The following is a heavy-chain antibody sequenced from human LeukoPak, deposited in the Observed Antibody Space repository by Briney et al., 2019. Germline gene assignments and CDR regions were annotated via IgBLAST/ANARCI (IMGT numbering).Heavy chain of an antibody. D-gene: IGHD6-19*01. CDR3: AREYSSGWHDAFDI. J-gene: IGHJ3*02. V-gene: IGHV3-64*01. CDR2: ISSNGGST. Sequence: GSLRLSCAASGFTFSSYAMHWVRQAPGKGLEYVSAISSNGGSTYYANSVKGRFTISRDNSKNTLYLQMGSLRAEDMAVYYCAREYSSGWHDAFDIWGQGTMVTVSS. CDR1: GFTFSSYA.